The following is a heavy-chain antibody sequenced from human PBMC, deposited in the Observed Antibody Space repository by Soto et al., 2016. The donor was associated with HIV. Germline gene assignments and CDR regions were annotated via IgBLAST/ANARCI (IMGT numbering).Heavy chain of an antibody. Sequence: QLQLQESGPGLVKPSETLSLTCTVSGGSINRTSYYWGWIRQPPGKGLEWIGSIYYSGSTYYNPSLKSRVTISVDTSKNQFSLKLSSLTAADTAVYYCARLVGGSYFSGAFDIWGQGTMVTVSS. CDR2: IYYSGST. CDR1: GGSINRTSYY. D-gene: IGHD1-26*01. V-gene: IGHV4-39*01. J-gene: IGHJ3*02. CDR3: ARLVGGSYFSGAFDI.